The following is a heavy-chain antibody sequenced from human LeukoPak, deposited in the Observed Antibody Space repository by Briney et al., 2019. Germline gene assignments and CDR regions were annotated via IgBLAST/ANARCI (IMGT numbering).Heavy chain of an antibody. V-gene: IGHV3-48*03. J-gene: IGHJ3*02. CDR3: AREGGYDAFDI. CDR2: ISSSGSTI. D-gene: IGHD3-22*01. Sequence: GGSLRLSCAASGFTFSSYEMNWVRQAPGKGLEWVSYISSSGSTIYYADSVKGRFTISRDNAKNTLYLQMNSLRAEDTAVYYCAREGGYDAFDIWGQGTMVTVSS. CDR1: GFTFSSYE.